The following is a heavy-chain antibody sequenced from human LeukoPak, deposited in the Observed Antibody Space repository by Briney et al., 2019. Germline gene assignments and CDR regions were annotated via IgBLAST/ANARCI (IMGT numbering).Heavy chain of an antibody. CDR2: IIPSDGFT. V-gene: IGHV1-46*01. CDR3: ARESNGGYGFDY. CDR1: GYTFSSYD. Sequence: ASVKVSCKASGYTFSSYDVHWVRQAPGQGLEWMGMIIPSDGFTSYAQKFQGRVTMTRDMSTSTVYMELSSLRSDDTAVYYCARESNGGYGFDYWGQGTLVTVAS. D-gene: IGHD5-12*01. J-gene: IGHJ4*02.